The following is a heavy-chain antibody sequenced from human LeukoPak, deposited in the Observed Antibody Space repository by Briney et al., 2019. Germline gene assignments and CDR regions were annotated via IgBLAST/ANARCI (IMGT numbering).Heavy chain of an antibody. Sequence: SETLSLTCTVSGGSISSSSYYWGWIRQPPGKGLEWIGSIHYSGSTYYNPSLKSRVTISVDTSKNQFSLKLSSVTAADTAVYYCARGRGEGRGISMVRGVRAPSYNWFDPWGHGTLVTVSS. CDR2: IHYSGST. V-gene: IGHV4-39*07. D-gene: IGHD3-10*01. J-gene: IGHJ5*02. CDR1: GGSISSSSYY. CDR3: ARGRGEGRGISMVRGVRAPSYNWFDP.